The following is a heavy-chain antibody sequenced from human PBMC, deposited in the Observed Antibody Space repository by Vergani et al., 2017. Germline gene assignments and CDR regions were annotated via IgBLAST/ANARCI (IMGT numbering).Heavy chain of an antibody. CDR3: AXAAAGNDYCYGRDG. V-gene: IGHV1-69*02. CDR1: GGTFSRYT. Sequence: QVQLVQSGAEVKKPGSSVTVSCKASGGTFSRYTISWVRQAPGQGLEWMGRIIPILGIANYAQKFQGRVTITADKSTSTAYMELSSLRSEDTAVYYSAXAAAGNDYCYGRDGWGQGTMVTVSS. D-gene: IGHD6-13*01. CDR2: IIPILGIA. J-gene: IGHJ6*02.